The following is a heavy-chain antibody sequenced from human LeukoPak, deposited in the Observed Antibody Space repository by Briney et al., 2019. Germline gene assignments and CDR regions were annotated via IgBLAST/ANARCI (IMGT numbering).Heavy chain of an antibody. V-gene: IGHV1-2*02. J-gene: IGHJ6*02. Sequence: GASVKVSCKASGYTFTGYYMHWVRQAPGQGLEWMGWINPNSGGTNYAQKFQGRVTMTRDTSISTAYMELSRLRSDDTAVYYCARGPQVDPYYYYGMDVWGQGTTVTVSS. CDR1: GYTFTGYY. CDR2: INPNSGGT. CDR3: ARGPQVDPYYYYGMDV.